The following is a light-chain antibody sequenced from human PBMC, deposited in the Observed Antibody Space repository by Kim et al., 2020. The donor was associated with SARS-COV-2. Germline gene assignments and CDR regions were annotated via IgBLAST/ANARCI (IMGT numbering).Light chain of an antibody. CDR3: QQSYSSPKT. V-gene: IGKV1-39*01. Sequence: GDRVTITCRASQSISSYLHSYQQQPGKAPMLLIYAASNLQSGVPSYFSGSCSGTDFTFTISSLQPEDFATYYCQQSYSSPKTFGQGTKVDIK. CDR1: QSISSY. J-gene: IGKJ1*01. CDR2: AAS.